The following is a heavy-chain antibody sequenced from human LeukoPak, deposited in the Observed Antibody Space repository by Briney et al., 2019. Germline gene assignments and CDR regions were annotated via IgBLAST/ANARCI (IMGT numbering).Heavy chain of an antibody. CDR3: AKDGGSTLPYYFDW. CDR1: GFMFEHYA. Sequence: GGSLRLSCAGSGFMFEHYAMNWVRQAPGRGLEWVSVITGIGGGTYYAESVEGRFTVSRDNSKNTVYLQMNSLRADDTAVYYCAKDGGSTLPYYFDWWGQGTLVTVAS. D-gene: IGHD3-10*01. V-gene: IGHV3-23*01. J-gene: IGHJ4*02. CDR2: ITGIGGGT.